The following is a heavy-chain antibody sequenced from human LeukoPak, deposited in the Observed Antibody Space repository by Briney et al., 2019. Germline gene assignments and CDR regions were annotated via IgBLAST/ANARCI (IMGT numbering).Heavy chain of an antibody. CDR1: GYTLTELS. CDR2: FDPEDGET. CDR3: ANYYYGSGSYGY. J-gene: IGHJ4*02. Sequence: ASVKVSCKASGYTLTELSMHWVRQAPGKGLEWMGGFDPEDGETIYAQKFQGRVTMTEDTSTDTAYMELSSLRSEDTAVYYCANYYYGSGSYGYWGQGTLVTVSS. D-gene: IGHD3-10*01. V-gene: IGHV1-24*01.